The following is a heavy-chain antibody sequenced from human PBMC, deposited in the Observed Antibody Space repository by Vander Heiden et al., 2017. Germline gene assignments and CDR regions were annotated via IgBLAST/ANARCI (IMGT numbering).Heavy chain of an antibody. J-gene: IGHJ4*02. CDR2: IGYDGSNK. CDR3: ARDANGSGSADY. CDR1: GFTLSSSG. D-gene: IGHD3-10*01. V-gene: IGHV3-33*01. Sequence: QVQLVESGGGVVQPGRSLRLSCAASGFTLSSSGMHWARQAPGKGLEWVAVIGYDGSNKYYADSVKGRFTISRDNSKNTLYLQMNSLRAEDTAVYYCARDANGSGSADYWGQGTLVTVSS.